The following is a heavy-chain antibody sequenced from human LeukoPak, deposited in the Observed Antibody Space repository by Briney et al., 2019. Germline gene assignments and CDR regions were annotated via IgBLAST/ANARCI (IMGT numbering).Heavy chain of an antibody. D-gene: IGHD2-15*01. J-gene: IGHJ4*02. CDR3: SRGIVLVGVAIAVAPYCDY. CDR2: INPARGAT. Sequence: ASVKVSCKPAGFSFTGYYLHWVRQAPGQGLEWMGWINPARGATKLSQKFQGRVTLTTETSITNAYIKLIGLRSDDAAVVFYSRGIVLVGVAIAVAPYCDYWGQGTLVTVSS. V-gene: IGHV1-2*02. CDR1: GFSFTGYY.